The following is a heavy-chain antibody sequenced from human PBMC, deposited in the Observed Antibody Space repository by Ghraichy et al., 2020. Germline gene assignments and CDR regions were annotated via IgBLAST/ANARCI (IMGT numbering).Heavy chain of an antibody. CDR2: ISGSGGST. V-gene: IGHV3-23*01. D-gene: IGHD3-22*01. CDR1: GFTFSSYA. Sequence: GGSLRLSCAASGFTFSSYAMSWVRQAPGKGLEWVSAISGSGGSTYYADSVKGRFTISRDNSKNTLYLQMNSLRAEDTAVYYCAKLEMVTYYYDSVVQVYFDYWGQGTLVTVSS. J-gene: IGHJ4*02. CDR3: AKLEMVTYYYDSVVQVYFDY.